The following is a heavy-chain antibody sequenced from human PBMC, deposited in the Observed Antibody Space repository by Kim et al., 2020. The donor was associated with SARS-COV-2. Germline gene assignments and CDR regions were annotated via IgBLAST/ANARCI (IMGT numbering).Heavy chain of an antibody. V-gene: IGHV3-33*01. CDR1: GFTFSSYG. J-gene: IGHJ4*02. D-gene: IGHD6-19*01. CDR3: AREGAHSSGWYYFDY. CDR2: IWYDGSNK. Sequence: GGSLRLSCAASGFTFSSYGMHWVRQAPGKGLEWVAVIWYDGSNKYYADSVKGRFTISRDNSKNTLYLQMNSLRAEDTAVYYCAREGAHSSGWYYFDYWGQGTLVTVSS.